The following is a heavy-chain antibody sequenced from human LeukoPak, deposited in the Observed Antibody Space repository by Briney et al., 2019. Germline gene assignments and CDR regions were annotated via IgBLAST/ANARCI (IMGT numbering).Heavy chain of an antibody. CDR2: IYTSGST. J-gene: IGHJ4*02. CDR1: GGSISSSSYY. D-gene: IGHD1-26*01. CDR3: ARDRSGSYYFDY. V-gene: IGHV4-39*07. Sequence: PSETLSLTCTVSGGSISSSSYYWGWIRQPPGKGLEWIGRIYTSGSTNYNPSLESRVTMSVDTSKNQFSLKLSSVTAADTAVCYCARDRSGSYYFDYWGQGTLVTVSS.